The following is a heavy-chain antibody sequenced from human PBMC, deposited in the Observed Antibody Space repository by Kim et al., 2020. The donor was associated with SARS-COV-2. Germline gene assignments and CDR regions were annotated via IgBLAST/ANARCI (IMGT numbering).Heavy chain of an antibody. CDR3: ARQMITFGGVIVPGYFDY. J-gene: IGHJ4*02. D-gene: IGHD3-16*02. CDR2: IYYSGST. V-gene: IGHV4-39*01. Sequence: SETLSLTCTVSGGSISSSSYYWGWIRQPPGKGLEWIGSIYYSGSTYYNPSLKSRVTISVDTSKNQFSLKLSSVTAADTAVYYCARQMITFGGVIVPGYFDYWGQGTLVTVSS. CDR1: GGSISSSSYY.